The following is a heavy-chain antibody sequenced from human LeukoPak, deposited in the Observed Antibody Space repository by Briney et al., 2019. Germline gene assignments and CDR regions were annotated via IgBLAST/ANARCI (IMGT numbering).Heavy chain of an antibody. J-gene: IGHJ6*02. D-gene: IGHD2-15*01. Sequence: SETLSLTCAVYGGSFSGYYWSWIRQPPGKGLEWIGEINHSGSTNYNPSLKSRVTISVDTSKNQFSLKLSSVTAADTAVYYCADFLAAAYYYYGMDVWGQGTTVTVSS. CDR2: INHSGST. CDR1: GGSFSGYY. CDR3: ADFLAAAYYYYGMDV. V-gene: IGHV4-34*01.